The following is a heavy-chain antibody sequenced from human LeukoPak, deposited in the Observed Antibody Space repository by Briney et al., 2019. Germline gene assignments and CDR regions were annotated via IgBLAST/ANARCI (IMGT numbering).Heavy chain of an antibody. J-gene: IGHJ6*03. CDR3: ARGPQYSYGPYYYYYYMDV. D-gene: IGHD5-18*01. Sequence: PGGSLRLSCAASGFTLSSYWMSWVRQAPGKGLEWMANIKQDGSEKYYVDSVKGRFTISRDNAKNSLYLQMNSLRAEDTAVYYCARGPQYSYGPYYYYYYMDVWGKGTTVTISS. V-gene: IGHV3-7*01. CDR1: GFTLSSYW. CDR2: IKQDGSEK.